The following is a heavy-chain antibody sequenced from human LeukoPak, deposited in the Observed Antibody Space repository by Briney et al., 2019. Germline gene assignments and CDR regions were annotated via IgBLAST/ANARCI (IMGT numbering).Heavy chain of an antibody. CDR1: GYTFTGHY. CDR2: INPNSGGT. D-gene: IGHD3-10*01. V-gene: IGHV1-2*02. CDR3: ARGRGVRGVIHDWFDP. J-gene: IGHJ5*02. Sequence: ASVKVSCKASGYTFTGHYMHWVRQAPGQGLEWMGWINPNSGGTNYAQKFQGRVTMTRDTSISTAYMELSRLRSDDTAVYYCARGRGVRGVIHDWFDPWGQGTLVTVSS.